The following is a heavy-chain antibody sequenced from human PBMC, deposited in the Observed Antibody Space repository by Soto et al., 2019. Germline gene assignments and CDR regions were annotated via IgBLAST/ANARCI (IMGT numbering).Heavy chain of an antibody. CDR1: GFTFSDYY. CDR3: ARDHHRYSGYDYVDY. CDR2: ISSSSSYT. J-gene: IGHJ4*02. V-gene: IGHV3-11*05. D-gene: IGHD5-12*01. Sequence: QVQLVESGGGLVMPGGSLRLSCAASGFTFSDYYMSWIRQAPGKGLEWVSYISSSSSYTNYADSVKGRFTISRDNAKNSLYLQMNSLRAEDTALNYCARDHHRYSGYDYVDYWGQGTLVTVSS.